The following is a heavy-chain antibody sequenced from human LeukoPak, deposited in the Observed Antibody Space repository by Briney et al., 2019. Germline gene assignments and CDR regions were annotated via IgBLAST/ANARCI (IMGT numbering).Heavy chain of an antibody. Sequence: SETLSLTCAVYGGSFSGYYWSWIRQPPGKGLEWIGEINHSGSTNYNPSLKSRVTISVDTSKNQFSLKLSSVTAADTAVYYCAREGRIVATIKVFDYWGQGTLVTVSS. CDR2: INHSGST. V-gene: IGHV4-34*01. CDR3: AREGRIVATIKVFDY. D-gene: IGHD5-12*01. J-gene: IGHJ4*02. CDR1: GGSFSGYY.